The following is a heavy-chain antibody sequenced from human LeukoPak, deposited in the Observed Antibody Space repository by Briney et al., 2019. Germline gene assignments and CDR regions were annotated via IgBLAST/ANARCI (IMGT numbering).Heavy chain of an antibody. CDR3: ARAPMVVTLTEFDY. V-gene: IGHV1-18*01. Sequence: EASVKVSCKASGYTFTSYGISWVRQAPGQGLEWMGWISAYNGNTNYAQKLQGRVTITTDTSTSTAYMELRSLRSDDTAVYYCARAPMVVTLTEFDYWGQGTLVTVSS. CDR1: GYTFTSYG. J-gene: IGHJ4*02. D-gene: IGHD4-23*01. CDR2: ISAYNGNT.